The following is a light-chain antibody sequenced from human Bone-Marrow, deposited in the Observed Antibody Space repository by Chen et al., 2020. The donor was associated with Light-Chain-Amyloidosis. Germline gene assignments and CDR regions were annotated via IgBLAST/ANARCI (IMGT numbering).Light chain of an antibody. Sequence: SYVLTQPSSVSVAPGQTATIACGGNNIGSTSVHWYQQTPGQAPLLVVYDDSDRPSGIPERLSGSNSGNTATLTISGVEAGDQADYYCQVWDRSSDRPVFGGGTKLTGL. J-gene: IGLJ3*02. V-gene: IGLV3-21*02. CDR3: QVWDRSSDRPV. CDR1: NIGSTS. CDR2: DDS.